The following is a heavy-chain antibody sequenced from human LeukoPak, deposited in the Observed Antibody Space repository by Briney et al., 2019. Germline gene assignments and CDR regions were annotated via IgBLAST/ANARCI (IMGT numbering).Heavy chain of an antibody. D-gene: IGHD2-2*01. V-gene: IGHV4-31*03. CDR2: IYYSGST. CDR1: GGSISSGGYY. Sequence: SETLSLTCTVSGGSISSGGYYWSWIRQHPGKGLEWIGYIYYSGSTYYNPSLKSRVTISVDTSKNQFSLKLSSVTAADTAMYYCARGACSSNNCYYFDNWGQGTLVTVSS. CDR3: ARGACSSNNCYYFDN. J-gene: IGHJ4*02.